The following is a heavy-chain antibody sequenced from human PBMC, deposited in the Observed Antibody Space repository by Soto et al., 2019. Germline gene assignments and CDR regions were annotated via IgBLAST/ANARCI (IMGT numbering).Heavy chain of an antibody. J-gene: IGHJ6*02. CDR1: GYSFTNYW. Sequence: GESLKISCKGSGYSFTNYWIGWVRQMPGKGLEWMGIIYPGDSDTRYSPSFQGQVTISADKSISTAYLQWSSLKASDTAMYYCARTGWYYDFWSGYYNGYDYYYGMDVWGQGTTVTVSS. CDR3: ARTGWYYDFWSGYYNGYDYYYGMDV. D-gene: IGHD3-3*01. CDR2: IYPGDSDT. V-gene: IGHV5-51*01.